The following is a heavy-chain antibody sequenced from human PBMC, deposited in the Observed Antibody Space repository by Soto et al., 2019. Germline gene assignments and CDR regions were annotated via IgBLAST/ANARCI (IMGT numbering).Heavy chain of an antibody. CDR2: IGSTSSYI. D-gene: IGHD4-17*01. J-gene: IGHJ4*02. CDR3: ARSALRQQKGALDY. CDR1: GFTFSGYS. Sequence: GSLRLSCAASGFTFSGYSMNWVRQAPGKGLEWVSSIGSTSSYIFYADSLKGRFAISRDSANNSLFLQMNSLRAEDTAVYYCARSALRQQKGALDYWGQGTLVTVSS. V-gene: IGHV3-21*01.